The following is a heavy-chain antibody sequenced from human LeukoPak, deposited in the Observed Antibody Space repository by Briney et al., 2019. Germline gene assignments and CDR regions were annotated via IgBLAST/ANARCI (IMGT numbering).Heavy chain of an antibody. CDR2: IKQDESEK. V-gene: IGHV3-7*01. CDR1: GFTFSSYW. Sequence: GGSLRLSCAASGFTFSSYWMSWVRQAPGKGLEWVANIKQDESEKYYVDSVKGRFTISRDNAKNSLYLQMNSLRAEDTAVYYCARETAARLTYYYYYYMDGWGKGTTVTASS. J-gene: IGHJ6*03. D-gene: IGHD6-6*01. CDR3: ARETAARLTYYYYYYMDG.